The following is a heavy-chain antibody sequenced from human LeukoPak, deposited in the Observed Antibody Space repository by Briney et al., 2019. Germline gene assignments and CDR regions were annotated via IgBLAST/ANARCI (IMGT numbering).Heavy chain of an antibody. CDR2: IYHSGST. Sequence: SETLSLTCTVSGGSISSGGYYWSWIRQPPGKGLEWIAYIYHSGSTYYNPSLKSRVTISVDRAKNQFSLKLSSVTGADTAVYYCARVMGDVGATELVFDYWGQGTLVTVSS. V-gene: IGHV4-30-2*01. D-gene: IGHD1-26*01. CDR3: ARVMGDVGATELVFDY. J-gene: IGHJ4*02. CDR1: GGSISSGGYY.